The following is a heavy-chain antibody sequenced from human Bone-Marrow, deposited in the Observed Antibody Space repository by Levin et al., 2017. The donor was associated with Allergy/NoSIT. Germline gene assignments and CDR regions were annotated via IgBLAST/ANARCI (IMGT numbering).Heavy chain of an antibody. V-gene: IGHV1-2*02. CDR3: ARFCSGGTCSRGLDH. Sequence: ASVKVSCKASGYIFTGYYLHWVRQAPGQGLEWMGWINSYNGGTKYVEKFQGRVTMTRDTSTSTVYMELRSLRFNDTAVYYCARFCSGGTCSRGLDHWGQGSMVTVSS. J-gene: IGHJ4*02. D-gene: IGHD2-15*01. CDR2: INSYNGGT. CDR1: GYIFTGYY.